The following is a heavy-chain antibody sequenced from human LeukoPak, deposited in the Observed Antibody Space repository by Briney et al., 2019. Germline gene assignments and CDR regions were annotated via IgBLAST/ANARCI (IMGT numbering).Heavy chain of an antibody. D-gene: IGHD1-26*01. V-gene: IGHV4-39*01. CDR1: GGSISSSSNY. CDR2: IYYSGST. CDR3: ATSDPSGSYFFDY. J-gene: IGHJ4*02. Sequence: SETLSLTCTVSGGSISSSSNYWGWIRQPPGKGLEWIGSIYYSGSTYYNPSLKSRVTISVDTSKNQFSLKVRSVTAADTAVYYCATSDPSGSYFFDYWGQGALVTVSS.